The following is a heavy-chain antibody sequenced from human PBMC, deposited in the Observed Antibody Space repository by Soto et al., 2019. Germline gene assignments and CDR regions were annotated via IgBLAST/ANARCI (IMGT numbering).Heavy chain of an antibody. CDR2: VHASGST. CDR3: ARGFVEAGMAFDY. V-gene: IGHV4-31*03. D-gene: IGHD3-3*01. CDR1: GESINNGAYF. J-gene: IGHJ4*02. Sequence: QVQLQESGPGLVKPSQTLSLTCSVSGESINNGAYFWSWIRQHPWKGLEWIGYVHASGSTYYNPSLRGRVDMSIDTSKKQFYLNLKSVTAADTAVFFCARGFVEAGMAFDYWGPGALVTVSS.